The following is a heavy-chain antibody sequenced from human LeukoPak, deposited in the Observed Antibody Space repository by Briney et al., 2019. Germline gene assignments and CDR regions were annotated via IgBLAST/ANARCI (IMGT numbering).Heavy chain of an antibody. CDR2: TRGSSTTI. D-gene: IGHD2-2*01. Sequence: GGSLRLSRAASGFSFSPSSMSWVRQTPGKGLEWISYTRGSSTTIHYADSVKGRFTISRDNARNSLYLQMNDLRAEDTGVYFCARDARSHCGTDACYGPYFDYWGQGSLVTVSS. V-gene: IGHV3-48*01. CDR1: GFSFSPSS. CDR3: ARDARSHCGTDACYGPYFDY. J-gene: IGHJ4*02.